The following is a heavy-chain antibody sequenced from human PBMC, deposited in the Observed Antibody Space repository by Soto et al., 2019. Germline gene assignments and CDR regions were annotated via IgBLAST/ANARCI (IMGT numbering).Heavy chain of an antibody. CDR3: AREGPSTIFGVATPGYYGMDV. V-gene: IGHV1-18*01. D-gene: IGHD3-3*01. Sequence: ASVKVSCKASGYTFTSYGISWVRQAPGQGLEWMGWISAYNGNTNYAQKLQGRVTMTTDTSTSTAYMELRSLRSDDTAVYYCAREGPSTIFGVATPGYYGMDVWGQGXTVTVYS. CDR2: ISAYNGNT. J-gene: IGHJ6*02. CDR1: GYTFTSYG.